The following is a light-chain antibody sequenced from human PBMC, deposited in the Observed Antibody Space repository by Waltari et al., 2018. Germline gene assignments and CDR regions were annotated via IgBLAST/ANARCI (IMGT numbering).Light chain of an antibody. V-gene: IGKV2-24*01. CDR1: QSLVNSDGTTY. CDR2: KIS. J-gene: IGKJ2*01. Sequence: EIVMTQTPLSSAVTLGQPASISCRSSQSLVNSDGTTYLTWLQQRPGQPQRLLIYKISHRSSGVPDRFSGSGAGTDFTLTINRVEAEDVGVYYCMQATDFPTFGQGTKLEI. CDR3: MQATDFPT.